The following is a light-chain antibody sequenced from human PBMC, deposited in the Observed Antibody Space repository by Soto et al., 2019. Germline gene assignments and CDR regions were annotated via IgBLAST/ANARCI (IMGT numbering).Light chain of an antibody. CDR1: QGISSY. V-gene: IGKV1-8*01. CDR2: AAS. CDR3: QQYYSYPRT. Sequence: AIRMTQYPSSLSASTGDRSSITCLASQGISSYLAWYQQKPGKAPKLLIYAASTLQSGVTSRFSGSGSGTDFTLTISCLQSEDFATYYCQQYYSYPRTVGQGTKVDIK. J-gene: IGKJ1*01.